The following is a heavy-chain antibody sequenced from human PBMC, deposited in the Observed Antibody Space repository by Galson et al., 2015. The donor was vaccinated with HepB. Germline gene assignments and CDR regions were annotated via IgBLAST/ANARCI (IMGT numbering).Heavy chain of an antibody. CDR3: AREGAAAGTDYYGMDV. D-gene: IGHD6-13*01. CDR1: GFTFSSYS. J-gene: IGHJ6*02. CDR2: ISSSSSTI. Sequence: SLRLSCAASGFTFSSYSMNWVRQAPGKGLEWVSYISSSSSTIYYADSVKGRFTISRDNAKNSLYLQMNSLRDEDTAVYYCAREGAAAGTDYYGMDVWAKGPRSPSP. V-gene: IGHV3-48*02.